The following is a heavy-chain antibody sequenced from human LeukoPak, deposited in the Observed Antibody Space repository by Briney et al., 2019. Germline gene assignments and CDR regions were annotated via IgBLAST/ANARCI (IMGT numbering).Heavy chain of an antibody. V-gene: IGHV3-48*01. D-gene: IGHD3-22*01. CDR2: ITGSSRAI. CDR3: ARGLHSRLYDSSVYYPY. CDR1: GFNFSSYS. Sequence: PGGSLRLSCEGSGFNFSSYSMNWVRQAPGKGLEWVSFITGSSRAIYYADSVKGRFTVSRDNAKNSLYLQMNSLRAEDTAIYYCARGLHSRLYDSSVYYPYWGQGTLVTVSS. J-gene: IGHJ4*02.